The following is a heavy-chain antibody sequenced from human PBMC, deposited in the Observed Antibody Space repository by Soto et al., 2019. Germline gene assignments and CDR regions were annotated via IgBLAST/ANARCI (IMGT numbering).Heavy chain of an antibody. CDR1: GYTFTTYG. J-gene: IGHJ5*02. CDR2: ISAYNGNT. CDR3: ARDRYYYGSGSYYISWFDP. D-gene: IGHD3-10*01. Sequence: GASVKVSCKTSGYTFTTYGVSWVRQAPGQGLEWMGWISAYNGNTNYAQKLQGRVTMTTDTSTSTAYMELRGLRSDDTAVYSCARDRYYYGSGSYYISWFDPWGQGTLVTVS. V-gene: IGHV1-18*04.